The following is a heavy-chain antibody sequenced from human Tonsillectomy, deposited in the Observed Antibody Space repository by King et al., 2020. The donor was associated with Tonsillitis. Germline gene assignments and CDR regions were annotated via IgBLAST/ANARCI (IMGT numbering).Heavy chain of an antibody. CDR3: ARLYSGGNALNWFDP. J-gene: IGHJ5*02. V-gene: IGHV4-59*01. D-gene: IGHD2-15*01. CDR2: TYYSGST. CDR1: GGSISNYY. Sequence: HVQLQESGPGLVKPSETLSLTCSASGGSISNYYWSWIRQPPGKGLEWIGYTYYSGSTNYNPSLKSRVTISVDTSKNQFSLKLSSVTAADTAVYYCARLYSGGNALNWFDPWGQGTLVTVSS.